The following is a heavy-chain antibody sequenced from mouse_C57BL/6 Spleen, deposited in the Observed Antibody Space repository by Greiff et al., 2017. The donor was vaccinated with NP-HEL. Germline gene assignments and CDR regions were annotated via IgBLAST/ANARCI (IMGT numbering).Heavy chain of an antibody. Sequence: VKLVESGAELVRPGASVTLSCKSSGYTFTDYEMHWVKQTPVHGLEWIGAIDPETGGTAYNQKFKGKAILTADKSSSTAYMELRSLTSEDSAVYYCTRGDSNPFAYWGQGTLVTVSA. CDR2: IDPETGGT. J-gene: IGHJ3*01. D-gene: IGHD2-5*01. CDR1: GYTFTDYE. V-gene: IGHV1-15*01. CDR3: TRGDSNPFAY.